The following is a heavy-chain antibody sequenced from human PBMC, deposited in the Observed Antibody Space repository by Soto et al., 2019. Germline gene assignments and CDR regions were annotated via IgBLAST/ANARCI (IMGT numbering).Heavy chain of an antibody. D-gene: IGHD6-19*01. CDR3: AKDIRLSSIAVAGHKTPGIL. CDR2: ISYDGSNK. V-gene: IGHV3-30*18. J-gene: IGHJ4*02. Sequence: QVQLVESGGGVVQPGRSLRLSCAASGFTFSSYGMHWVGQAPGKGLEWVAVISYDGSNKYYADSVKGRFTISRDNSKNTLYLQMNSLRAQDTAVYYCAKDIRLSSIAVAGHKTPGILWGQGTLVTVSS. CDR1: GFTFSSYG.